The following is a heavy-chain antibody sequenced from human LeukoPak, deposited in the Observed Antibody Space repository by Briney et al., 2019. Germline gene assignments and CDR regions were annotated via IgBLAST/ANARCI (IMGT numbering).Heavy chain of an antibody. CDR1: GFTFSSYS. V-gene: IGHV3-53*01. D-gene: IGHD3-10*01. J-gene: IGHJ4*02. CDR3: ARVPYGSGSYYAGYYFDY. Sequence: GGSLRLSCAASGFTFSSYSMNWVRQAPGKGLEWVSVIYSGGSTYYADSVKGRFTISRDNSKNTLYLQMNSLRAEDTAVYYCARVPYGSGSYYAGYYFDYWGQGTLVTVSS. CDR2: IYSGGST.